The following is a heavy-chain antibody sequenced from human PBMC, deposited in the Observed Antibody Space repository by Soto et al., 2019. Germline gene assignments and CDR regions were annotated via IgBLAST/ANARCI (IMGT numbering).Heavy chain of an antibody. CDR1: GYTLTELS. J-gene: IGHJ4*02. CDR2: FDPEDGET. Sequence: GASVKVSCKVSGYTLTELSMHWVRQAPGKGLEWMGGFDPEDGETIYAQKFQGRVTMTEDTSTDTACMELSSLRSEDTAVYYCATVTAPPRKYSGSYYIWGQGTLVTVSS. D-gene: IGHD1-26*01. CDR3: ATVTAPPRKYSGSYYI. V-gene: IGHV1-24*01.